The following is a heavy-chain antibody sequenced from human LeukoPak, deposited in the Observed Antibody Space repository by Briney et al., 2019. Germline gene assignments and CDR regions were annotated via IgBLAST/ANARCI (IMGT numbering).Heavy chain of an antibody. V-gene: IGHV1-8*03. CDR2: MNPNSGNT. CDR3: ARGRVPGYSSSWYSPWFDP. D-gene: IGHD6-13*01. J-gene: IGHJ5*02. Sequence: GASVKVSCKASGYTFTSYDINWVRQATGQGLEWMGWMNPNSGNTGYAQKFQGRVTITRNTPISTAYMELSSLRSEDTAVYYCARGRVPGYSSSWYSPWFDPWGQGTLVTVSS. CDR1: GYTFTSYD.